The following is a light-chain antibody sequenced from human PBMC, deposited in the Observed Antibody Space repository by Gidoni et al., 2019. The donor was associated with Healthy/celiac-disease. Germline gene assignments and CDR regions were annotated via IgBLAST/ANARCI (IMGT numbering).Light chain of an antibody. J-gene: IGLJ2*01. Sequence: SYVLTQPPSASVAPGQTARITCGGNNIGSKSVHWYQQKPGQAPVLVVYADSDRPSGIPERFSGSNSGNTATLTISRVEAGDEADYCCQVWDSSSDHVVFGGGTKLTVL. CDR3: QVWDSSSDHVV. CDR2: ADS. CDR1: NIGSKS. V-gene: IGLV3-21*02.